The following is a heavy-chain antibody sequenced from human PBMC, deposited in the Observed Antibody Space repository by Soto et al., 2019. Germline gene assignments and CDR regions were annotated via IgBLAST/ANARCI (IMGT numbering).Heavy chain of an antibody. CDR1: GGSFSGYY. CDR2: INHSGST. J-gene: IGHJ4*02. D-gene: IGHD2-15*01. CDR3: ARGVVVAANGEYYFDY. Sequence: QVQLQQWGAGLLKPSETLSLTCAVYGGSFSGYYWSWIRQPPGKGLEWIGEINHSGSTNYNPSLKSRVTISVDAAKNEFSLKLSSVTAADTAVYYCARGVVVAANGEYYFDYWGQGILVTVSS. V-gene: IGHV4-34*01.